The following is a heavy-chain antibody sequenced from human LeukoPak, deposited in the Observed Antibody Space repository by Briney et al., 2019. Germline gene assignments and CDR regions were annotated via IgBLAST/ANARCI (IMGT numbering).Heavy chain of an antibody. CDR2: MYYSGAT. J-gene: IGHJ5*02. CDR3: ARQSITPSDWLDP. V-gene: IGHV4-39*01. Sequence: SETLSLTCTVSGASISDGHYYWGWNRQTPGKGLEWIASMYYSGATYYHPSLKSRVTISVNTSTNQLSLKLSSVTAADTAVYYCARQSITPSDWLDPWGQGSLVIVSS. CDR1: GASISDGHYY. D-gene: IGHD3-3*01.